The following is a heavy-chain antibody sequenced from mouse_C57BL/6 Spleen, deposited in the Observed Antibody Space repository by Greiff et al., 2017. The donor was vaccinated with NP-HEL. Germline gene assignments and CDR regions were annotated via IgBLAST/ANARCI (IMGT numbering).Heavy chain of an antibody. CDR2: IRNKANGYTT. CDR1: GFTFTDYY. J-gene: IGHJ1*03. D-gene: IGHD2-5*01. Sequence: EVQLQESGGGLVQPGGSLSLSCAASGFTFTDYYMSWVRQPPGKALEWLGFIRNKANGYTTEYSASVKGRFTISRDNSQSILYLQMNALRAEDSATYYCARSSYYSRWYFDVWGTGTTVTVSS. CDR3: ARSSYYSRWYFDV. V-gene: IGHV7-3*01.